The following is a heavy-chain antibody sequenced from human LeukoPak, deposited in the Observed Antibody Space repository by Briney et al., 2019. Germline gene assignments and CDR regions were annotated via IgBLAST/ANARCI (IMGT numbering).Heavy chain of an antibody. CDR2: INPNNGGT. D-gene: IGHD3-22*01. CDR3: AREGGFLITMIPRSDYYYMDV. V-gene: IGHV1-2*06. J-gene: IGHJ6*03. CDR1: GYTFTDYY. Sequence: ASVKVSCKASGYTFTDYYMHWVRQAPGQGLEWMGRINPNNGGTNYAQKLQGRVTMTRDTSISTAYMELSRLRSDDTAVYYCAREGGFLITMIPRSDYYYMDVWGKGTTVTVSS.